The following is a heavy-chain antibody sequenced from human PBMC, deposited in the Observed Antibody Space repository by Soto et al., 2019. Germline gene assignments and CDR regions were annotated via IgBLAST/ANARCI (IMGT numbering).Heavy chain of an antibody. CDR3: AAYRRGEGGRGY. J-gene: IGHJ4*02. CDR2: DYSDSA. V-gene: IGHV4-59*08. Sequence: QVQLQESGPGVVKPSETLSLTCTVSGASVSSHHWTWIRQPPGKGLEWIGDYSDSASYSPSLKSRGTISAATSKNQFSLNLSSVTAADTAVYYCAAYRRGEGGRGYWGQGTLVTVSS. D-gene: IGHD6-19*01. CDR1: GASVSSHH.